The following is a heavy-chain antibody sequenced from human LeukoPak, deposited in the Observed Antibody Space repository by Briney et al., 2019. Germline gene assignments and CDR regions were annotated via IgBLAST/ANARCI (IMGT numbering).Heavy chain of an antibody. J-gene: IGHJ4*02. CDR2: IYSGGST. CDR1: GFTVSSNY. CDR3: ARHHSGSGSYLGN. D-gene: IGHD3-10*01. V-gene: IGHV3-66*04. Sequence: GGSLRLSCAASGFTVSSNYMSWVRQAPGKGLEWVSVIYSGGSTYYADSVKGRFTISRDNSKNTLYLQMNSLRAEDTAVYYCARHHSGSGSYLGNWGQGTLVIVSS.